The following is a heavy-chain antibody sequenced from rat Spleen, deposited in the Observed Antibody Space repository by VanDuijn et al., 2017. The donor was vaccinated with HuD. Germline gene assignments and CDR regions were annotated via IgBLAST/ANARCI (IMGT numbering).Heavy chain of an antibody. D-gene: IGHD1-7*01. Sequence: EVRLVESGGDLVQPGRSLKLSCAASGFTFSDYAMAWVRQAPKKGLEWVATITYDGSGTYYRDSVKGRFTISRDNAKTTLYLQMDNLRSEDTATYYCARPSYGYPFAYWGQGTLVTVSS. J-gene: IGHJ3*01. CDR2: ITYDGSGT. CDR3: ARPSYGYPFAY. CDR1: GFTFSDYA. V-gene: IGHV5-7*01.